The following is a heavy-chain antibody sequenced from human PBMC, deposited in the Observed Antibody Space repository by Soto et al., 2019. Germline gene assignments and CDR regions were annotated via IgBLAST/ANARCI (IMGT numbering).Heavy chain of an antibody. CDR1: GYSFTSYL. D-gene: IGHD3-16*02. Sequence: GDSLKISCKFSGYSFTSYLSFVVRQMPGKCLEWMGIIYPGDSDTRYSPSFQGQVTISADKSISTAYLQWSSLKASDTAMYYCERQSYDSVWGSYRRIHFEYWGQGIMVTVSS. V-gene: IGHV5-51*01. CDR3: ERQSYDSVWGSYRRIHFEY. J-gene: IGHJ4*02. CDR2: IYPGDSDT.